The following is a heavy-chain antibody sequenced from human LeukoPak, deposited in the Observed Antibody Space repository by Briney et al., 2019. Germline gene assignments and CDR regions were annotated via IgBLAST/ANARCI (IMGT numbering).Heavy chain of an antibody. D-gene: IGHD6-19*01. CDR3: ARGLEGQWLGADY. J-gene: IGHJ4*02. CDR1: GGSISSGNYY. Sequence: SETLSLTCTVSGGSISSGNYYWSWIRQPAGKGLEWIGRIYTSGSTNYNPSLESRVTISVDTSKNQFSLKLSSVTAADTAVYYCARGLEGQWLGADYWGQGTLVTVSS. V-gene: IGHV4-61*02. CDR2: IYTSGST.